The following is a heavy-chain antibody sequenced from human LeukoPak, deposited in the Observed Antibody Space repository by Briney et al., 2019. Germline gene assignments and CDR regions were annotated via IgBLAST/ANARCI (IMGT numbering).Heavy chain of an antibody. Sequence: GGSLRLSCAASGFTVSSNYMSWVRQAPGKGLEWVSVIYSDGSTYYADSVKGRFTISRDNSKNTLYLQMNSLRAEDTAVYYCARVCSSTSCYRGALGAFDIWGQGTMVTVSS. CDR2: IYSDGST. CDR3: ARVCSSTSCYRGALGAFDI. V-gene: IGHV3-66*02. J-gene: IGHJ3*02. CDR1: GFTVSSNY. D-gene: IGHD2-2*02.